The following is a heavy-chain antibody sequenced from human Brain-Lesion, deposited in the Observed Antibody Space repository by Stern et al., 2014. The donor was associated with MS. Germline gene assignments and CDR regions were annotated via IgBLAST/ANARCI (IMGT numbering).Heavy chain of an antibody. CDR2: IYYRGNT. J-gene: IGHJ5*02. Sequence: QLQLQESGPGLVKPSETLSLTCTVAGGSVSSTSYAWAWIRQPPGKGLEWIGTIYYRGNTYYSPSLKSRLTIPLAPSKNQFPLQRGFGTAADTAVYYCAGEEDIRYCSGGSCTGNWFDPWGQGTLVTVSS. V-gene: IGHV4-39*01. CDR1: GGSVSSTSYA. D-gene: IGHD2-15*01. CDR3: AGEEDIRYCSGGSCTGNWFDP.